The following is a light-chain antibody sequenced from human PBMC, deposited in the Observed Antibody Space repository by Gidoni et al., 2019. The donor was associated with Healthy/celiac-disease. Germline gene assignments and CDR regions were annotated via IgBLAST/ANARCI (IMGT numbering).Light chain of an antibody. Sequence: DIQMTQSPSTLSASVGDRVTITCRASQSISSWLAWYQQKPGKAPKLLIDDASSLESGVPSRFSGSGSGTEFPLTICSLQPDDFATYYCQQYNSYLFTFXPXTKVDIK. V-gene: IGKV1-5*01. CDR3: QQYNSYLFT. CDR2: DAS. CDR1: QSISSW. J-gene: IGKJ3*01.